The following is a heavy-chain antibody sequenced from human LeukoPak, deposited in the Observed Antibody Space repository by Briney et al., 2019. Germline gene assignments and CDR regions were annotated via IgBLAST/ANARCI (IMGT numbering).Heavy chain of an antibody. J-gene: IGHJ4*02. D-gene: IGHD3/OR15-3a*01. V-gene: IGHV3-21*01. CDR1: GFTFSSYS. Sequence: GGSLRLSCAASGFTFSSYSMHWVRQAPGKGLEWVSSITSSSSNILYADSVKGRFTISRDNAKNSLYLQMNTLRAEDTAVYYCARILSSGYYTGFDYWRQGTLVTVSS. CDR2: ITSSSSNI. CDR3: ARILSSGYYTGFDY.